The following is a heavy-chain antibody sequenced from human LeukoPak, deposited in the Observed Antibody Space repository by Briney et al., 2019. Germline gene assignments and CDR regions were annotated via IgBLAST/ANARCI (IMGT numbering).Heavy chain of an antibody. CDR1: GGSIISSSHY. V-gene: IGHV4-39*01. CDR2: IYYNGGT. J-gene: IGHJ4*02. Sequence: SSETLSLTCTVSGGSIISSSHYWAWIRLHPGKGLEWIGSIYYNGGTFYSPSLKSRASISVDTSKNQFSLKLSSVTAADTSVYFCAREEASAADYWGQGTLVTVSS. CDR3: AREEASAADY. D-gene: IGHD6-13*01.